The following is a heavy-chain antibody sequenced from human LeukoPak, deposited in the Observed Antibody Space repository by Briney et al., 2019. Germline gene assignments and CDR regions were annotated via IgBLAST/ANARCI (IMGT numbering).Heavy chain of an antibody. D-gene: IGHD2-8*01. V-gene: IGHV1-2*02. CDR3: VRGGGCTNGVCYTNWFDP. J-gene: IGHJ5*02. CDR1: GYTFTGYY. CDR2: INPNSGGT. Sequence: ASVKVSCKASGYTFTGYYMHWVRQAPGQGLEWMGWINPNSGGTNYAQKFQGRVTMTRDTSISTAYMELSRLRSDDTAVYYCVRGGGCTNGVCYTNWFDPWGQGTLVTVSS.